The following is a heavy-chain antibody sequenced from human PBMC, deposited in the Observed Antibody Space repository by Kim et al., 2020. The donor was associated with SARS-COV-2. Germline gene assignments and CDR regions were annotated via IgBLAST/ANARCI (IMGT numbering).Heavy chain of an antibody. V-gene: IGHV1-2*02. CDR2: INPNSGGT. D-gene: IGHD3-3*01. J-gene: IGHJ6*02. Sequence: ASVKVSCKASGYTFTGYYMHWVRQAPGQGLEWMGWINPNSGGTNYAQKFQGRVTMTRDTSISTAYMELSRLRSDDTAVYCCARGDTIFGVVTDYYYYGMDVWGQGTTVTVSS. CDR1: GYTFTGYY. CDR3: ARGDTIFGVVTDYYYYGMDV.